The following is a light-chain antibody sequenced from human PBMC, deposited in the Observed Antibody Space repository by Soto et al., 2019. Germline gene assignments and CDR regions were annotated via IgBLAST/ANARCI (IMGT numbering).Light chain of an antibody. Sequence: QSVLTQPPSVSGAPGQRVTISCTGSSSNIGAGYDVHWYQQLPGTAPKLLIYGNSNRPSGVPDRFSGSKSGTSASLAITGLQAEDEADYYCKSYDSSLSALFGVGTKLTVL. V-gene: IGLV1-40*01. CDR3: KSYDSSLSAL. CDR1: SSNIGAGYD. J-gene: IGLJ3*02. CDR2: GNS.